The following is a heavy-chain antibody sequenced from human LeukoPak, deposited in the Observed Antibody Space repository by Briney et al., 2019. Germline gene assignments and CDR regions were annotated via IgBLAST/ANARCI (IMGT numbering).Heavy chain of an antibody. D-gene: IGHD4-17*01. CDR1: GFTFTTYW. V-gene: IGHV3-7*01. CDR2: IKQDGSEK. Sequence: PGGSLRLSCAASGFTFTTYWMSWVRQAPGKGVEWVANIKQDGSEKYYMDSVKGRFTLSRDNAKNSLYLQMNTLRAEDTAVYYCARNPGGGDYTSDFFDYWGQGTLVTVSS. J-gene: IGHJ4*02. CDR3: ARNPGGGDYTSDFFDY.